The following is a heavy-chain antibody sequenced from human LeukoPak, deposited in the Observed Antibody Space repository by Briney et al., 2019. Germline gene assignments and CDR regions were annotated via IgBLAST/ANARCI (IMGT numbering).Heavy chain of an antibody. D-gene: IGHD3-10*01. CDR2: IYYSGST. V-gene: IGHV4-39*07. Sequence: TSETLSLTCTVSGGPISGTDDYWGGIRQPPGKGPEWIGSIYYSGSTYYNPSLKSRVTISVDTSKNQFSLKLSSVTAADTAVYYCAREGKITMVRGVIRYYYMDVWGKGTTVTISS. J-gene: IGHJ6*03. CDR3: AREGKITMVRGVIRYYYMDV. CDR1: GGPISGTDDY.